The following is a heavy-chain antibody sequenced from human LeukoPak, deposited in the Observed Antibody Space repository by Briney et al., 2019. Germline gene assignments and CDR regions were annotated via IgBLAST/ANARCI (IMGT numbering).Heavy chain of an antibody. CDR2: INTYTGNP. D-gene: IGHD6-19*01. CDR3: ARETYSSSGSTYYYGMDV. Sequence: GASVKVSCKASGYTFTGYYMHWVRQAPGQGLEWMGWINTYTGNPTYAQGFTGRFVLSLDTSVSTAYLQISSLQAEDTAVYYCARETYSSSGSTYYYGMDVWGQGTTVTVSS. V-gene: IGHV7-4-1*02. CDR1: GYTFTGYY. J-gene: IGHJ6*02.